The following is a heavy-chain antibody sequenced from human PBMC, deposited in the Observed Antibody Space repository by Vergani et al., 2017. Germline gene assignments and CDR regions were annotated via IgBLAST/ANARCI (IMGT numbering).Heavy chain of an antibody. CDR3: AKGSRNYYYYYMDV. CDR1: GFTFDDYA. Sequence: EVQLVESGGGLVQPGRSLRLSCAASGFTFDDYAMHWVRQAPGKGLEWVSGIRWNSGSIGYADSVKGRFTISRDNAKNSLYLQMNSLRAEDTALYYCAKGSRNYYYYYMDVWGKGTTVTVSS. CDR2: IRWNSGSI. J-gene: IGHJ6*03. V-gene: IGHV3-9*01.